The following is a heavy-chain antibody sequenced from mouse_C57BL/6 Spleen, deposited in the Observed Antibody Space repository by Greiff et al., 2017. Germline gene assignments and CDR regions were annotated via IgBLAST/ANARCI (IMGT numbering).Heavy chain of an antibody. J-gene: IGHJ2*01. D-gene: IGHD2-1*01. CDR1: GYTFTSYW. CDR3: ARRSIYYGNLYYFDY. V-gene: IGHV1-53*01. CDR2: INPSNGGT. Sequence: QVQLQQPGTELVKPGASVKLSCKASGYTFTSYWMHWVKQRPGQGLEWIGNINPSNGGTNYNEKFKSKATLTVDKSSSTAYMQLSSLTSEDSAVYYGARRSIYYGNLYYFDYWGQGTTLTVSS.